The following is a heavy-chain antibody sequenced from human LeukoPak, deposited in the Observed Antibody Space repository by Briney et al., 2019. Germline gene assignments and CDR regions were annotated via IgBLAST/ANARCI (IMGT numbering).Heavy chain of an antibody. CDR3: ARVGQWQYYFDY. D-gene: IGHD6-19*01. CDR1: GDSFRSHY. CDR2: MFYSGST. Sequence: SETLSLTCTVSGDSFRSHYWSWVRQPPGKALEWTGYMFYSGSTNYNPSLKSRVTISVDTSKNQFSLKLNSVTAADTAMYYCARVGQWQYYFDYWGQGTQVTVSS. J-gene: IGHJ4*02. V-gene: IGHV4-59*11.